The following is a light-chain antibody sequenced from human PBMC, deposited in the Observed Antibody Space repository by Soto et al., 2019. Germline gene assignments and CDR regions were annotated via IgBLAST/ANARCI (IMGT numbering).Light chain of an antibody. V-gene: IGKV1-39*01. Sequence: DIQMTQSPSSLSASVGDRVTITCRASQSISSYLNWYQQKPGKAPKLLIYAASSLQSGVPSRFSGSGSGTDFTLTISSLQPEDFATYYCQQSYSTPPTFGQGTRLE. J-gene: IGKJ5*01. CDR2: AAS. CDR3: QQSYSTPPT. CDR1: QSISSY.